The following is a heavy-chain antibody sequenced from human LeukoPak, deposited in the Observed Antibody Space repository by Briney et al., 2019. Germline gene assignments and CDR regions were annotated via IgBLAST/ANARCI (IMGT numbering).Heavy chain of an antibody. D-gene: IGHD5-24*01. CDR3: ARDYKYAFDN. CDR2: IGIDSGNT. J-gene: IGHJ4*02. V-gene: IGHV3-48*01. Sequence: PGGSLRLSCAASGFTFSDYSVNWVRQAPGKGLEWISYIGIDSGNTNYADSVKGRFTISGDKAKNSLYLQMNSLRVEDTAVHYCARDYKYAFDNWGQGTLVTVSS. CDR1: GFTFSDYS.